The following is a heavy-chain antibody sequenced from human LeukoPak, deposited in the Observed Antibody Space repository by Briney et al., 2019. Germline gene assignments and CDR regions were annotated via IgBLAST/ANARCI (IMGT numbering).Heavy chain of an antibody. CDR1: SGSIRFYS. Sequence: SETLSLTCTVSSGSIRFYSWSWIRQPPGKGLEWIGYIYNSETTNYNPSLESRVTISEDTSKNQFSLMLTSVTAADTAVYYCARVVYSHYWPEGMDVWGQGTTVTVSS. CDR2: IYNSETT. D-gene: IGHD4-11*01. V-gene: IGHV4-59*01. J-gene: IGHJ6*02. CDR3: ARVVYSHYWPEGMDV.